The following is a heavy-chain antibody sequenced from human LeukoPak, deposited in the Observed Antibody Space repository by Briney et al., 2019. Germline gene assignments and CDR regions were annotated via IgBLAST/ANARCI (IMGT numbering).Heavy chain of an antibody. CDR3: ANGKPEYSSGWPRGTF. J-gene: IGHJ4*02. V-gene: IGHV1-2*02. CDR1: GYTFTGYY. D-gene: IGHD6-19*01. CDR2: INPNSGGT. Sequence: ASVKVSCKASGYTFTGYYIHWVRQAPGQGLEWMGWINPNSGGTNYAQKFQGRVSMTRDTSINTAYLELSSLSSDDTAVYYCANGKPEYSSGWPRGTFWGQGTLVTVSS.